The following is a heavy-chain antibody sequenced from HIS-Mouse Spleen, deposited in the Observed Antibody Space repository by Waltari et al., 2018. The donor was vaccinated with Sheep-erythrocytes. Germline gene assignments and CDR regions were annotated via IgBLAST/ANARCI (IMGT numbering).Heavy chain of an antibody. Sequence: QVQLVQSGAEVKKPGSSVKVSCKASGGTFSSYAISCVRQAPGQGLEWMGGIIPTFGTANYAQKFQGRVTITADESTSTAYMELSSLRSEDTAVYYCARDTSSDSSGWHDAFDIWGQGTMVTVSS. CDR2: IIPTFGTA. J-gene: IGHJ3*02. CDR3: ARDTSSDSSGWHDAFDI. V-gene: IGHV1-69*01. D-gene: IGHD6-19*01. CDR1: GGTFSSYA.